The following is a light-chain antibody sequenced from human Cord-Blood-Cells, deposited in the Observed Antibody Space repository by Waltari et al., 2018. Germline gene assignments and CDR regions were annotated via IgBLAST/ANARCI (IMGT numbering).Light chain of an antibody. J-gene: IGLJ1*01. CDR1: SSDVGGSNY. CDR2: DVR. CDR3: CSYAGSYTYV. Sequence: QSALTQPRSVSGPPGQSVTISCPGPSSDVGGSNYVSCYQQHPGQAPHLMVYDVRKRPSGVPDRFSGSKSGNTASLTISGLQAEDEADYYCCSYAGSYTYVFGTGTKVTVL. V-gene: IGLV2-11*01.